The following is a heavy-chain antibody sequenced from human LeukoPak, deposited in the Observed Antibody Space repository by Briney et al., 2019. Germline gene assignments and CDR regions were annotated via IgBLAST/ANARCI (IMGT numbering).Heavy chain of an antibody. Sequence: PGGSLRLSCAASGFTFSGSAMHWVRQASGKGLEWVGRIRSKANSYATAYAASVKGRFTISRDNAKNSLYLQMNSLRAEDTAVYYCARDGDIVVVVADQPRSYYYMDVWGKGTTVTISS. D-gene: IGHD2-15*01. CDR2: IRSKANSYAT. V-gene: IGHV3-73*01. J-gene: IGHJ6*03. CDR3: ARDGDIVVVVADQPRSYYYMDV. CDR1: GFTFSGSA.